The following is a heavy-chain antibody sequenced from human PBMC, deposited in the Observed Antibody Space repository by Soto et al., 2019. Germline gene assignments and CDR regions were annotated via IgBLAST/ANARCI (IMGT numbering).Heavy chain of an antibody. D-gene: IGHD3-3*01. V-gene: IGHV1-18*01. CDR3: ARDPHEFWTSYWFDP. Sequence: GXSVKISCKTSGYSFNTYGINWVRQAPGQGLELMGWISAYDGKTTYAEKFQGRVTLTTDTSTSTAYMELRSLRSDDTAIYYCARDPHEFWTSYWFDPWGQGTPATVSS. CDR1: GYSFNTYG. J-gene: IGHJ5*02. CDR2: ISAYDGKT.